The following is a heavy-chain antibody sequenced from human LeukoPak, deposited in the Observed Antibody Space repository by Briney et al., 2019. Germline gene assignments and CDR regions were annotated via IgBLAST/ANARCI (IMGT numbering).Heavy chain of an antibody. D-gene: IGHD2-2*01. J-gene: IGHJ6*02. CDR3: ARLFCSTSCYAVYYYYGMDV. CDR1: GFTFSSYS. CDR2: ISSSSSYI. Sequence: GGSLRPSCAASGFTFSSYSMNWVRQAPGKGLEWVSSISSSSSYIYYADSVKGRFTISRDNAMNSLYLQMNSLRAEDTAVYYCARLFCSTSCYAVYYYYGMDVWGQGTTVTVSS. V-gene: IGHV3-21*01.